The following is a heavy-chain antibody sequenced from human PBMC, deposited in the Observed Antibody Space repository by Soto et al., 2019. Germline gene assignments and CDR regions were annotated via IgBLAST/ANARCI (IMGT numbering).Heavy chain of an antibody. CDR1: GGSFSGYY. V-gene: IGHV4-34*01. J-gene: IGHJ4*02. CDR3: ARGGWAQGDYFDY. CDR2: INHSGST. Sequence: SETLSLTCAVYGGSFSGYYWSWIRQPPGKGLEWIGEINHSGSTNYNPSLKSRVTISVDTSKNQFSLKLSSVTAADTAVYYCARGGWAQGDYFDYWGQGTLVTVSS.